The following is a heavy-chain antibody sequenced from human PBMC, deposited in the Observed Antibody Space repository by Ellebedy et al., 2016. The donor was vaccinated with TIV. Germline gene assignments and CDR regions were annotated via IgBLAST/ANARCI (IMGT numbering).Heavy chain of an antibody. CDR2: INPSGGST. V-gene: IGHV1-46*01. CDR1: GYTFTGYY. J-gene: IGHJ4*02. D-gene: IGHD2/OR15-2a*01. CDR3: ARDLSFDY. Sequence: ASVKVSCKASGYTFTGYYMHWVRQAPGAGLEWMGVINPSGGSTSYEQKFQGRVTMTRYTSTGTVYMELSSLRSEDTAVYYCARDLSFDYWGQGTLITVSS.